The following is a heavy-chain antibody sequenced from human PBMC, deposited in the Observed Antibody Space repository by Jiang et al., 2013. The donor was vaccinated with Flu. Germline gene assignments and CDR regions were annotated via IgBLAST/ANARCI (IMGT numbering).Heavy chain of an antibody. V-gene: IGHV3-9*01. D-gene: IGHD3-9*01. CDR3: AKEIVPYYDILTGYFGYFDY. Sequence: SCAASGFTFDDYAMHWVRQAPGKGLEWVSGITWNSGNIGYADSVKGRFTISRDNAKNSLYLQMNSLRAEDTALYYCAKEIVPYYDILTGYFGYFDYWGQGTLVTVSS. J-gene: IGHJ4*02. CDR1: GFTFDDYA. CDR2: ITWNSGNI.